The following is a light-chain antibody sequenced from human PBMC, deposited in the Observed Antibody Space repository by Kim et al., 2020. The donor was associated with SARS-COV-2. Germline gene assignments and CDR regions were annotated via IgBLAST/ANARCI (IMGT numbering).Light chain of an antibody. CDR3: QTWGTDIHVV. CDR2: LNNDGSH. CDR1: SGHTNDA. Sequence: SGNLTCTLSSGHTNDAITWLHLQSDKGPRYLMKLNNDGSHTKGDVIPDRFSGSSSGPERFLTISDLQSEDEGDYFCQTWGTDIHVVFGGGTQLTVL. V-gene: IGLV4-69*01. J-gene: IGLJ2*01.